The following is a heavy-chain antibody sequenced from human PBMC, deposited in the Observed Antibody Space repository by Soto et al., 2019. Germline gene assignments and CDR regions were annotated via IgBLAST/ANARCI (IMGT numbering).Heavy chain of an antibody. D-gene: IGHD6-19*01. V-gene: IGHV1-3*01. CDR2: INAGNGDT. Sequence: GASVKVSCKASGYSFTSYGIHWVRQAPGQSLEWMGWINAGNGDTKYSRRSQDRVTITRDTFASTAYMHLSSLTSEDTAVYYCARDGAVAGNANFDYWGQGTLVTVSS. CDR3: ARDGAVAGNANFDY. J-gene: IGHJ4*02. CDR1: GYSFTSYG.